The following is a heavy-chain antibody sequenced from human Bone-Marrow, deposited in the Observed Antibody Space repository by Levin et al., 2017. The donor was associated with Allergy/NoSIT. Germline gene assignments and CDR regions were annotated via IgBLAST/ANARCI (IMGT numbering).Heavy chain of an antibody. J-gene: IGHJ4*02. CDR3: AGLVVVVAAGKEVDY. Sequence: PGESLKISCAASGFTFSSYAMHWVRQAPGKGLEWVAVISYDGSNKYYADSVKGRFTISRDNSKNTLYLQMNSLRAEDTAVYYCAGLVVVVAAGKEVDYWGQGTLVTVSS. D-gene: IGHD2-15*01. V-gene: IGHV3-30-3*01. CDR1: GFTFSSYA. CDR2: ISYDGSNK.